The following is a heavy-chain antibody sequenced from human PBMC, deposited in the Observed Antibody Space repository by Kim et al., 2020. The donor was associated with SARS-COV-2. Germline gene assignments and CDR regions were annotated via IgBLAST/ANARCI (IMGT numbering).Heavy chain of an antibody. CDR1: GGSISSGSYY. D-gene: IGHD6-19*01. V-gene: IGHV4-61*02. Sequence: SETLSLTCTVSGGSISSGSYYWSWIRQPAGKGLEWIGRIYTSGSTNYNPSLKSRVTISVDTSKNQFSLKLSSVTAADTAVYYCAREHWGSGWYGLGDYYYGMDVWGQGTTVTVSS. J-gene: IGHJ6*02. CDR3: AREHWGSGWYGLGDYYYGMDV. CDR2: IYTSGST.